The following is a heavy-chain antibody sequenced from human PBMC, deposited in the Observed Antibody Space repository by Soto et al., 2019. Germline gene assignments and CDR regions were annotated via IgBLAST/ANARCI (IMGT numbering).Heavy chain of an antibody. V-gene: IGHV1-69*13. D-gene: IGHD1-7*01. J-gene: IGHJ5*02. Sequence: SVKVSCKASGGTSSSYAISWVRQAPGQGLEWMGGIIPIFGTANYAQKFQGRVTITADESTSTAYMELSSLRSEDTAVYYCARGSANWNYNNWFDPWGQGTLVTVSS. CDR2: IIPIFGTA. CDR1: GGTSSSYA. CDR3: ARGSANWNYNNWFDP.